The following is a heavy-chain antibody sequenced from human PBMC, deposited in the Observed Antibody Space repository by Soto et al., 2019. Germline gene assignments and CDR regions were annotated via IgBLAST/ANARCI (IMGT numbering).Heavy chain of an antibody. Sequence: PVASVKVSCKASGGTFSSHAISWVRQAPGQGLEWMGGIIPIFGTANYAQKFQGRVTITADESTSTAYMELSSLRSEDTAVYYCARGEWELRDYYYGMDVWGQGTTVTVSS. J-gene: IGHJ6*02. CDR2: IIPIFGTA. CDR1: GGTFSSHA. CDR3: ARGEWELRDYYYGMDV. V-gene: IGHV1-69*13. D-gene: IGHD1-26*01.